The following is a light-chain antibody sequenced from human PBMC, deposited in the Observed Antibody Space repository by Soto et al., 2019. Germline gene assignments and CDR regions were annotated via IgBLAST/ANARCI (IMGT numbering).Light chain of an antibody. CDR3: QHYNNWPRGWT. CDR1: QSVSSN. J-gene: IGKJ1*01. CDR2: GAS. V-gene: IGKV3-15*01. Sequence: EIVMTQSPATLSVSPGERATLSCRASQSVSSNLAWYQQKPGQAPRLLIYGASTRATGIPARFSGSGSGTEFTLTISSLQSEDFAVSYCQHYNNWPRGWTFGQGTKVEIK.